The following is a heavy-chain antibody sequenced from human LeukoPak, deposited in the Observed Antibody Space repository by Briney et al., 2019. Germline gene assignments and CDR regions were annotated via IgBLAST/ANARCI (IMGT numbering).Heavy chain of an antibody. D-gene: IGHD4-17*01. J-gene: IGHJ4*02. Sequence: SETLSLTCAVYGGSFSGYYWSWIRQPPGKGLEWIGEINHSGSTNYNPSLKSRVTISVDTSKNQFSLKLSSVTAADTAVYYCARGTTVTTTSDFDYWGQGTLVTVSS. V-gene: IGHV4-34*01. CDR2: INHSGST. CDR3: ARGTTVTTTSDFDY. CDR1: GGSFSGYY.